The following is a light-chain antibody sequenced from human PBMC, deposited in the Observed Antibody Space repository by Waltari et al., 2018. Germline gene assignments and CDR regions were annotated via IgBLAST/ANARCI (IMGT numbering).Light chain of an antibody. CDR3: QVWDSGTAV. Sequence: SYDLTQPLSVSVALGQTARISCGGNNLGGKNVHWSQQKAGQAPLLVIYSVKNRPSRIPERFSGSNSENTATLTISRAQAADEADYYCQVWDSGTAVFGGGTQLTVL. V-gene: IGLV3-9*01. J-gene: IGLJ7*01. CDR2: SVK. CDR1: NLGGKN.